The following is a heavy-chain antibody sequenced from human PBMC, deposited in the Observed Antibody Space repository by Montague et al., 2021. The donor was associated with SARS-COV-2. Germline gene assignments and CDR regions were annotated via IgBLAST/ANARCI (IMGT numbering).Heavy chain of an antibody. J-gene: IGHJ3*02. CDR1: GFTFSNYW. Sequence: SLRLSCAASGFTFSNYWLSRVRQAPGMGLEWVANIKQDGSEIYYLDSVKGRFTISRDNSKNSLSLQMNSLRAEDTALYFCARVSEVESNHSQYRAFDIWGQGTMVTVSS. CDR2: IKQDGSEI. D-gene: IGHD1-14*01. V-gene: IGHV3-7*03. CDR3: ARVSEVESNHSQYRAFDI.